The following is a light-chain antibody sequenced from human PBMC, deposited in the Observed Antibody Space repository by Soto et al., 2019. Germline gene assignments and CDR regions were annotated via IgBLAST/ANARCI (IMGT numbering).Light chain of an antibody. V-gene: IGLV1-40*01. CDR3: QSYDSSLSGVV. Sequence: QAVVTQPPSVSGAPGQRVTISCTGSSSNIGAGYYVHWYQQLPGTAPKLLIYGNSNRPSGAPARFSGSKSGTSASLAITGLQAEDEADYYCQSYDSSLSGVVFGGGTKLTVL. CDR2: GNS. CDR1: SSNIGAGYY. J-gene: IGLJ2*01.